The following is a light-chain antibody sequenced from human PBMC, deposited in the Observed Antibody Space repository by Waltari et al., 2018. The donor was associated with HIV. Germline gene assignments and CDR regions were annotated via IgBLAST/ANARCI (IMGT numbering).Light chain of an antibody. Sequence: QSALTQPPSASGSPGQSVTISCTGTSSDVEGYNSVSWYQQLPGNAPKLMIFEVDKRPAGAPDRFSGPQSGNTASLTVSGLQPEDEADYYCSSHAGNNLVVVFGGGTKLTVL. J-gene: IGLJ2*01. CDR1: SSDVEGYNS. CDR2: EVD. V-gene: IGLV2-8*01. CDR3: SSHAGNNLVVV.